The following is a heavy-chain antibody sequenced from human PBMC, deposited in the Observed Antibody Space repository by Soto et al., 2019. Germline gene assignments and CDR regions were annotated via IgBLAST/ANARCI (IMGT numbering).Heavy chain of an antibody. Sequence: SETLSLTCTVSGGSISSSSYYWGWIRPPPGKGLEWIGSIYYSGSTYYNPSLKSRVTISVDTSKNQFSLKLSSVTAADTAVYYWARHAREWELLGWFDPWGQGTLVTVSS. V-gene: IGHV4-39*01. CDR2: IYYSGST. D-gene: IGHD1-26*01. CDR3: ARHAREWELLGWFDP. J-gene: IGHJ5*02. CDR1: GGSISSSSYY.